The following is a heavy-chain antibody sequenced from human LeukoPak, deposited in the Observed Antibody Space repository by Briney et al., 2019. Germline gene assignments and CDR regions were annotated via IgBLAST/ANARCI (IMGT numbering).Heavy chain of an antibody. D-gene: IGHD3-22*01. CDR1: GGSFSGYY. V-gene: IGHV4-34*01. CDR2: INHSGST. Sequence: SETLSLTCAVYGGSFSGYYWSWIRQPPGKGLEWIGEINHSGSTNYNPSLKSRVTISVDTSKNQFSLKLSSVTAAYTAVYYCARKSAYYYDSSGHPCFDYGGQGTLVTVSS. J-gene: IGHJ4*02. CDR3: ARKSAYYYDSSGHPCFDY.